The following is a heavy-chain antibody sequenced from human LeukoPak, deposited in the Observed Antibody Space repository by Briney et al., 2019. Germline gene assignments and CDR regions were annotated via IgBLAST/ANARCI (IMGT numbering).Heavy chain of an antibody. CDR2: ISPSGTDI. J-gene: IGHJ5*02. CDR3: ARDDSVTMVRANWFDP. D-gene: IGHD3-10*01. CDR1: GFTFTDTY. Sequence: GGSLRLSCAVSGFTFTDTYMTWIRQAPGKGLESLSYISPSGTDISYADSVKGRFTISRDNAKNSLYLQMNSLRAEDTAVYYCARDDSVTMVRANWFDPWGQGTLVTVSS. V-gene: IGHV3-11*04.